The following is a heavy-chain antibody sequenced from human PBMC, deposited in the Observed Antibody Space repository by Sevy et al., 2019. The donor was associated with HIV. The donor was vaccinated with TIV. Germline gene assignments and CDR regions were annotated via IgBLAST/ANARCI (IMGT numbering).Heavy chain of an antibody. CDR2: FDPGDGDAET. D-gene: IGHD3-9*01. V-gene: IGHV1-24*01. CDR3: ATDTTGYHSTLDY. Sequence: ASVKVSCKVSGYTLTEFSIHWVRQAPGKGLEWMGGFDPGDGDAETLYARKFRDRLTMTADTSTDTVYMELSSLRSEDTAVYYCATDTTGYHSTLDYWGQGTLVTVSS. CDR1: GYTLTEFS. J-gene: IGHJ4*02.